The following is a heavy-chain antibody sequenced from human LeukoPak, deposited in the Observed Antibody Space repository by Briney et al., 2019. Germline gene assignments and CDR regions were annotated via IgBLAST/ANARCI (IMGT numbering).Heavy chain of an antibody. CDR2: IHYSGST. Sequence: SETLSLTCSVSSDSISSYYWSWIRQPPGKGLEWIGYIHYSGSTNYNPSLKSRVAISVDTSKNQFSLKLSSVTAADTAVYYCARGSDIVVVPAAKSRTTYYFDYWGQGTLVTVSS. CDR1: SDSISSYY. CDR3: ARGSDIVVVPAAKSRTTYYFDY. J-gene: IGHJ4*02. D-gene: IGHD2-2*01. V-gene: IGHV4-59*12.